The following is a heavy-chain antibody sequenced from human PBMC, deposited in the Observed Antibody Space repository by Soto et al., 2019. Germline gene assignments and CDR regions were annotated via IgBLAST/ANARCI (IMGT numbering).Heavy chain of an antibody. J-gene: IGHJ4*02. CDR1: GGSVTNSSYY. Sequence: PAEPLSLTCTLSGGSVTNSSYYWGWIRQSPGKGLEWIGGVHYSGMGYCKSSLNSRVNISVYTSNNQSSLNLNPVTDSDTHVCFWVSQRTTVMTKGDLDYWGPGALVTV. CDR3: VSQRTTVMTKGDLDY. V-gene: IGHV4-39*01. D-gene: IGHD4-4*01. CDR2: VHYSGMG.